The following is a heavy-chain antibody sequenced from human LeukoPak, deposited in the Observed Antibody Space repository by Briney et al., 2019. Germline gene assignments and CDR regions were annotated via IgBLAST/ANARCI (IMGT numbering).Heavy chain of an antibody. J-gene: IGHJ4*02. D-gene: IGHD5-24*01. CDR3: ARDFRTQLDGYSPPYHFDY. Sequence: GGSLRLSCAATVFTSSSHSMSWGRQAPGKGLDWVSSIDSSSSHIYYADSMEGRFTISRDNAKNSRFLQINSLRAEDTAVYYCARDFRTQLDGYSPPYHFDYWCQGALVTVSS. CDR2: IDSSSSHI. CDR1: VFTSSSHS. V-gene: IGHV3-21*01.